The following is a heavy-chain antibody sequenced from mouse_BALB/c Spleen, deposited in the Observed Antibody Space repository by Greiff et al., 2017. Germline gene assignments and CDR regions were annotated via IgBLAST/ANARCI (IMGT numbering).Heavy chain of an antibody. J-gene: IGHJ4*01. Sequence: EVMLVESGGGLVQPGGSLKLSCAASGFTFSSYGMSWVRQTPDKRLELVATINSNGGSTYYPDSVKGRFTISRDNAKNTLYLQMSSLKSEDTAMYYCARARKLLQYAMDYWGQGTSVTVSS. CDR1: GFTFSSYG. CDR3: ARARKLLQYAMDY. V-gene: IGHV5-6-3*01. CDR2: INSNGGST. D-gene: IGHD2-12*01.